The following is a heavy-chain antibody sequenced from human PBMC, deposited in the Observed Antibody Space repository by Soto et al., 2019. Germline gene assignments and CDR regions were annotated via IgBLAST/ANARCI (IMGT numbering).Heavy chain of an antibody. D-gene: IGHD3-3*01. Sequence: PGGSLRLSCSASGFTFSSYAMHWVRQAPGKGLEYVSAISSNGGSTYYADSVKGRFTISRDNSKNTLYLQMSSLRAEDTAVYYCVKGGYYDFWSGYPSYYYYGMDVWGQGTTVTVSS. CDR2: ISSNGGST. V-gene: IGHV3-64D*06. J-gene: IGHJ6*02. CDR3: VKGGYYDFWSGYPSYYYYGMDV. CDR1: GFTFSSYA.